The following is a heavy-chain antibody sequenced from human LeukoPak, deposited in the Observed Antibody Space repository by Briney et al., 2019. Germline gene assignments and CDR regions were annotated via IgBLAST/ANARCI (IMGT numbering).Heavy chain of an antibody. D-gene: IGHD3-10*02. V-gene: IGHV3-7*01. Sequence: GGSLRLSCGASGFTFSSYWMSWVRQAPGKGLEWVANIKADGSENHYVGSVKGRFTISRDNAKNSLYLQMNSLRAEDTAVYYCAELGITMIGGVWGKGTTVTISS. J-gene: IGHJ6*04. CDR1: GFTFSSYW. CDR2: IKADGSEN. CDR3: AELGITMIGGV.